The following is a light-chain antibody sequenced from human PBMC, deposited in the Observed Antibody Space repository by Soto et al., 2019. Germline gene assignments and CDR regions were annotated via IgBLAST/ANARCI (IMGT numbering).Light chain of an antibody. CDR1: NSDVGAYRF. Sequence: QSVLTQPASVSGSPGQSITISCTGTNSDVGAYRFVFWYQQHPGKAPKLMIYEVNKRPSGVPDRFSGSKSGNTASLTVSGLQAEDEADYYCSSYAGSSNVFGTGTKVTVL. CDR3: SSYAGSSNV. V-gene: IGLV2-8*01. CDR2: EVN. J-gene: IGLJ1*01.